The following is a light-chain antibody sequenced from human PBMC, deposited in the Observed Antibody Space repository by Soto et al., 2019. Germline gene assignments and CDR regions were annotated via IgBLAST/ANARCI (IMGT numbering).Light chain of an antibody. V-gene: IGKV1-8*01. Sequence: AIRMTQSPSSFSASTGDRVTITCRASQGISSYLAWYQQKPRKAPKLLIYAASTLQSGVPSMFSGSGSGTDFTLSISLLQSEDFATYYCQQYYSYRWTFGQGTKVEIK. CDR2: AAS. CDR3: QQYYSYRWT. J-gene: IGKJ1*01. CDR1: QGISSY.